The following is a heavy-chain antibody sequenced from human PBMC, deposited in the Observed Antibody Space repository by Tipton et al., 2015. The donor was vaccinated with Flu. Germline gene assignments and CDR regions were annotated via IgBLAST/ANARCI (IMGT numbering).Heavy chain of an antibody. J-gene: IGHJ4*02. V-gene: IGHV3-NL1*01. CDR1: GFTFSSYG. Sequence: GSLRLSCAASGFTFSSYGMHWVRQAPGKGLEWVSVIYSGGSTYYADSVKGRFTISRDNSKNTLYLQMNSLRAEDTAVYYCARDRWGIAAGGYFDYWGQGTLVTVSS. CDR2: IYSGGST. D-gene: IGHD6-13*01. CDR3: ARDRWGIAAGGYFDY.